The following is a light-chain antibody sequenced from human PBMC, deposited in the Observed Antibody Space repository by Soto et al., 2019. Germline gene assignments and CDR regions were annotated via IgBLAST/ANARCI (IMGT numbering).Light chain of an antibody. CDR2: DLS. Sequence: EIVITQSPATLSVSPGERATLSCRAGQGVTTNFAWYQQKSGQSPRLLIYDLSTRATGVPAKFSGPGSETDFTLTIRGMKSDDSAVYFCKQYNNWPFSVGKGTRREIK. CDR1: QGVTTN. CDR3: KQYNNWPFS. V-gene: IGKV3-15*01. J-gene: IGKJ5*01.